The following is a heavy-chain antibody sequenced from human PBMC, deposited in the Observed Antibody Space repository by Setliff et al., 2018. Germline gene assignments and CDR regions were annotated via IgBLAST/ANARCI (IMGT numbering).Heavy chain of an antibody. V-gene: IGHV1-2*02. CDR1: GYTFTNHY. J-gene: IGHJ3*02. Sequence: ASVKVSCKASGYTFTNHYMHWVRQAPGQGLEWMGMINPGGGSTTYAQKFQGRVTMTRDTSIDTAYMEVNRLTYDDTAVYYCARVGGYASAWHGIEAFDIWGRGTKVTVSS. CDR2: INPGGGST. CDR3: ARVGGYASAWHGIEAFDI. D-gene: IGHD6-19*01.